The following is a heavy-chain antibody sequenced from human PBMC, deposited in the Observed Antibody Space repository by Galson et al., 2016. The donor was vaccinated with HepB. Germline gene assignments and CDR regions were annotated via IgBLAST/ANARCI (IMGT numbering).Heavy chain of an antibody. CDR3: ARRAVAGTESWFDP. CDR2: INAYNVNT. CDR1: GYTFTSYG. J-gene: IGHJ5*02. D-gene: IGHD6-19*01. V-gene: IGHV1-18*04. Sequence: QSGAEVTKPGASVKVSCKASGYTFTSYGISWVRQVPGQGLEWMGWINAYNVNTNYAQKLQGRVTMTTDTSTSTAYMELRRLTSDDTAVYYCARRAVAGTESWFDPWGQGTVVTVSS.